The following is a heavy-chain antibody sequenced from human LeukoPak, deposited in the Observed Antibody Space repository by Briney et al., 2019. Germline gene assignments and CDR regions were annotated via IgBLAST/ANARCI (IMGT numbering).Heavy chain of an antibody. J-gene: IGHJ4*02. V-gene: IGHV3-23*01. CDR2: ISGSGGST. Sequence: GGSLRLSCAASGFTFSSYGMSWVRQAPGKGLEWVSAISGSGGSTYYADSVKGRFTTSRDNSKNTLYLQMNSLRAEDTAVYYCAKRYDSSGYYYGDYWGQGTLVTVSS. CDR3: AKRYDSSGYYYGDY. CDR1: GFTFSSYG. D-gene: IGHD3-22*01.